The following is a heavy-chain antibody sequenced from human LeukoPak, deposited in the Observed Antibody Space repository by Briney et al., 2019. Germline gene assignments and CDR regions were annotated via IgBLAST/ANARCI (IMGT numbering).Heavy chain of an antibody. CDR2: ISSDGSYK. D-gene: IGHD1-26*01. Sequence: PGGSLRLSCAASGFXFSDYAIHWVRQAPGKGLELVALISSDGSYKFYADSVKGRFTISRDNSKNTLYLQMNSLRAEDTAVYYCAKAAVGATVLNYLDYWGQGTLVPVSS. CDR3: AKAAVGATVLNYLDY. J-gene: IGHJ4*02. V-gene: IGHV3-30*18. CDR1: GFXFSDYA.